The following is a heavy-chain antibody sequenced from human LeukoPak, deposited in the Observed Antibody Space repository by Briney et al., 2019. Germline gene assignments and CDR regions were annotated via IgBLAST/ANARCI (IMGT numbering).Heavy chain of an antibody. CDR1: GYTFTSYY. J-gene: IGHJ6*02. V-gene: IGHV1-46*01. Sequence: EASVKVSSKASGYTFTSYYMHWVRQAPGQGLEWMGIINPSGGSTSYAQKFQGRVTMTRDTSTSTVYMELSSLRSEDTAVYYCARVNGSYLPPYYYYYGMDVWGQGTTVTVSS. CDR2: INPSGGST. D-gene: IGHD1-26*01. CDR3: ARVNGSYLPPYYYYYGMDV.